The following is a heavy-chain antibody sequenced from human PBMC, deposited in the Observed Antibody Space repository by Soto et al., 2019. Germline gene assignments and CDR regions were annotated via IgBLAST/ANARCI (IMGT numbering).Heavy chain of an antibody. CDR1: GSTFTDFT. CDR2: ISGDGLST. V-gene: IGHV3-23*01. Sequence: SCAGSGSTFTDFTMTWVRQAPGKGLEWVSAISGDGLSTYYAGSVKGRFTISRDNSKTTLYLQMNSLRAEDTAVYYCARRPDAFDIWGRGTMVTVSS. CDR3: ARRPDAFDI. J-gene: IGHJ3*02.